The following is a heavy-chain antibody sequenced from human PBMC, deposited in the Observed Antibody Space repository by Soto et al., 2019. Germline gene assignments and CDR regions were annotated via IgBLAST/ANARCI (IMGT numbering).Heavy chain of an antibody. D-gene: IGHD2-8*01. Sequence: PGGSLRLSCAASGFTLSTYWMGWVRQAPGKGLEWVANIKQDGSEKYYVDSMKGRFTLSRDNAKGSVYLQMNSLSAEDTAVYCCGRWGLSNGRYYFDHWGQGTLGTVSS. CDR3: GRWGLSNGRYYFDH. V-gene: IGHV3-7*01. CDR1: GFTLSTYW. CDR2: IKQDGSEK. J-gene: IGHJ4*02.